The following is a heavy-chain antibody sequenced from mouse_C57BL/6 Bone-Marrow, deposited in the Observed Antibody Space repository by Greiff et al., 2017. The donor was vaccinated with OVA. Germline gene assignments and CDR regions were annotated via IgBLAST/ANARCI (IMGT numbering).Heavy chain of an antibody. J-gene: IGHJ2*01. Sequence: EVQLVESGPGLVKPSQSLSLTCSVTGYSITSGYYWNWIRQFPGNKLEWMGYISYDGSNNYNPSLKNRISITRDTSKNQFFLKLNSVTTEDTATYYCARGEFITTVVGPFDYWGQGTTLTVSS. CDR2: ISYDGSN. CDR3: ARGEFITTVVGPFDY. D-gene: IGHD1-1*01. V-gene: IGHV3-6*01. CDR1: GYSITSGYY.